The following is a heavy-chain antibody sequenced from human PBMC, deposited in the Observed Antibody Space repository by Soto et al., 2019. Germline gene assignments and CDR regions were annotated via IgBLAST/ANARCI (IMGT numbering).Heavy chain of an antibody. CDR2: IYYSGST. CDR3: ARVTPGYGSGSYHWFDP. Sequence: SETLSLTCTVSCGSISSYYWSWIRQPPGKGLEWIGYIYYSGSTNYNPSLKSRVTISVDTSKNQFSLKLSSVTAADTAVYYCARVTPGYGSGSYHWFDPWGQGTLVTVS. V-gene: IGHV4-59*01. D-gene: IGHD3-10*01. CDR1: CGSISSYY. J-gene: IGHJ5*02.